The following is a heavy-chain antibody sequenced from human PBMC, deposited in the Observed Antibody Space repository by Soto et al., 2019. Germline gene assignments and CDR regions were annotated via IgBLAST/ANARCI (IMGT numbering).Heavy chain of an antibody. J-gene: IGHJ3*02. CDR1: GGTSSSYA. D-gene: IGHD3-10*01. V-gene: IGHV1-69*06. CDR2: IIPIFGTA. CDR3: ARDRRSPWFGELLNDAFDI. Sequence: SVKVSCKASGGTSSSYAISWVRQAPGQGLEWMGGIIPIFGTANYAQKFQGRVTITADKSTSTAYMELSSLRSEDTAVYYCARDRRSPWFGELLNDAFDIWGQGTMVTVSS.